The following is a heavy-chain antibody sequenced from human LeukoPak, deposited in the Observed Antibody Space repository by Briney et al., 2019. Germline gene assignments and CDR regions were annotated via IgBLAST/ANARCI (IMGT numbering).Heavy chain of an antibody. CDR2: ISSSGSTI. J-gene: IGHJ1*01. CDR1: GFTFSDYY. CDR3: ARAEMITFGGVIVTYYFQH. Sequence: PGGSLRLSCAASGFTFSDYYMSWIRQAPGKGLEWVSYISSSGSTIYYADSVKGRFTISRDNAKNSLYLQMNSLRAEDTAVYYCARAEMITFGGVIVTYYFQHWGQGTLVTVSS. D-gene: IGHD3-16*02. V-gene: IGHV3-11*04.